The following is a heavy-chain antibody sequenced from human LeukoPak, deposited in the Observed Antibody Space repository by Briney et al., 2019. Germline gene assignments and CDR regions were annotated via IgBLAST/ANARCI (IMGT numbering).Heavy chain of an antibody. CDR2: INPNSGGT. D-gene: IGHD6-19*01. CDR3: ARGIAVAGTRFDP. J-gene: IGHJ5*02. V-gene: IGHV1-2*02. CDR1: GYTFTSYY. Sequence: ASVKVSCKASGYTFTSYYMHWVRQAPGQGLEWMGWINPNSGGTNYAQKFQGRVTMTRDTSISTAYMELSRLRSDDTAVYYCARGIAVAGTRFDPWGQGTLVTVSS.